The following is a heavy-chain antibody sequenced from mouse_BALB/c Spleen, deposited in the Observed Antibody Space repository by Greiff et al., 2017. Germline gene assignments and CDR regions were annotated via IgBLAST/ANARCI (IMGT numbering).Heavy chain of an antibody. D-gene: IGHD3-1*01. CDR1: GYSITSGYY. J-gene: IGHJ4*01. CDR2: ISYDGSN. V-gene: IGHV3-6*02. CDR3: AREARVYAMDY. Sequence: DVQLQESGPGLVKPSQSLSLTCSVTGYSITSGYYWNWIRQFPGNKLEWMGYISYDGSNNYNPSLKNRISITRDTSKNQFFLKLNSVTTEDTATYYCAREARVYAMDYWGQGTSVTVSS.